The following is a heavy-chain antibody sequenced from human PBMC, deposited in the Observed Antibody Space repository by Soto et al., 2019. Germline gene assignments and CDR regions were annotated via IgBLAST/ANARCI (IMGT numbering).Heavy chain of an antibody. CDR1: GFTFSSYG. CDR2: ISYDGGLQ. CDR3: VSDRGYGHASVPYS. Sequence: QAQLVESGGGVVQPGRSLRLSCAASGFTFSSYGMHGVRQAPGTGLEWVAVISYDGGLQHYADSVKGRFTISRDNSKNMVLLQMNSLIAEDTAVYYCVSDRGYGHASVPYSWGQGTLVSVSS. D-gene: IGHD5-18*01. J-gene: IGHJ4*02. V-gene: IGHV3-30*03.